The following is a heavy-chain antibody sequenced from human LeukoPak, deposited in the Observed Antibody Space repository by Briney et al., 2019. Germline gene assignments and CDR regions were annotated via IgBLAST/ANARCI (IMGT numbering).Heavy chain of an antibody. J-gene: IGHJ6*03. CDR1: GFTYVDYA. CDR2: ISWNSGSI. Sequence: GGSLRVSCAASGFTYVDYAMHWLRPAPGKGLEWVAGISWNSGSIGYADSVKGRFTISRDNAKNSLYLQMNSLRAGDMGLYYCAKASGRVYYYYLGVWGKGTTVTVS. D-gene: IGHD3-10*01. V-gene: IGHV3-9*03. CDR3: AKASGRVYYYYLGV.